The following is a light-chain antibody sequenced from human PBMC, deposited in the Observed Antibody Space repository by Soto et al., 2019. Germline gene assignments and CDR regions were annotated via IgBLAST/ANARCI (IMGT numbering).Light chain of an antibody. Sequence: DIQMTQSPSSVSASVGDRVTITCRASQGISNWLAWYQQKPGKAPSLLIHAASSLQSGVPSRFSGSGYGTDVTLTISSLQPEDFATYFCQQANSLPVTFGPGTKVDIK. CDR3: QQANSLPVT. CDR2: AAS. J-gene: IGKJ3*01. V-gene: IGKV1-12*01. CDR1: QGISNW.